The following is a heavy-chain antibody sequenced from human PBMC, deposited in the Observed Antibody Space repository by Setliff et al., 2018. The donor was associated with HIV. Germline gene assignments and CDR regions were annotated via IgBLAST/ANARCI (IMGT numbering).Heavy chain of an antibody. CDR2: ISHSGST. CDR3: ARRRRTGYSSCSQNYFDF. Sequence: SEPLSLTCAASVDSISSGGYSWRWIRQPPGKGMEWMGYISHSGSTNYNPSLKSRVTISVDTSKNQFSLKLSSVTDADTAVYYCARRRRTGYSSCSQNYFDFWGQGTLVTVSS. J-gene: IGHJ4*02. CDR1: VDSISSGGYS. D-gene: IGHD6-19*01. V-gene: IGHV4-30-2*02.